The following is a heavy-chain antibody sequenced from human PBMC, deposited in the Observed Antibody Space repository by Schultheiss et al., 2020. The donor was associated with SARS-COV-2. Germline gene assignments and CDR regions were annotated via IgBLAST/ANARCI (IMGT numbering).Heavy chain of an antibody. CDR1: GFTFSSYA. D-gene: IGHD2-21*02. Sequence: GESLKISCAASGFTFSSYAMNWVRQAPGKGLEWVSAISGSGGSTYYADSVKGRFTISRDNSKNTLYLQMNSLRAEDTAVYYCAKMAATARSGVLYWGQGTLVTVSS. J-gene: IGHJ4*02. CDR2: ISGSGGST. CDR3: AKMAATARSGVLY. V-gene: IGHV3-23*01.